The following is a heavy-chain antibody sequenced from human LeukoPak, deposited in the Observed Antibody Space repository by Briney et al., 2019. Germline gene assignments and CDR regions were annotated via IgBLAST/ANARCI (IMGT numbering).Heavy chain of an antibody. V-gene: IGHV1-18*01. CDR1: GYTFTSYG. J-gene: IGHJ4*02. CDR2: ISAYNGNT. CDR3: ARVVGSTIFGVVIPFDY. Sequence: ASVKVSCKASGYTFTSYGISWVRQAPGQGLEWMGWISAYNGNTNYAQKLQGRVTMTTDTSTSTAYMELRSLRSDDTAVYYCARVVGSTIFGVVIPFDYWGQGTLVTVSS. D-gene: IGHD3-3*01.